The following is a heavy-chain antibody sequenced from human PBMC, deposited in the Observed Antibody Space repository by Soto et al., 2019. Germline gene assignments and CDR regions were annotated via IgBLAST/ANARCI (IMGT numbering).Heavy chain of an antibody. J-gene: IGHJ4*02. V-gene: IGHV2-5*02. CDR3: AHRAYFDSGKQFDY. Sequence: QITLKESGPTLVKPTQTLTLTCTFSGFSLSTSGVGVGWIRQPPGKALEWLAIIYWDDEKRYSPSLKTRLTVTKDTSKNQVVLTTTNVDPVDTATYYCAHRAYFDSGKQFDYWGQGTLVSVSS. D-gene: IGHD3-10*01. CDR1: GFSLSTSGVG. CDR2: IYWDDEK.